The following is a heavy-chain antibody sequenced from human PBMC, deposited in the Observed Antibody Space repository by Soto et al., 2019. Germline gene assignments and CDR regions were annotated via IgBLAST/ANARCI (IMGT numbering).Heavy chain of an antibody. CDR3: ARSEGGAIFDY. V-gene: IGHV4-34*01. Sequence: QVQLQQWGAGLLKPSETLSLTCAVYGGSFSGYYWSWIRQPPGKGLEWIGEINHSGSTNYNPSLKSRVTISVDTSKNQFSLKLSSVTAADTAVYYCARSEGGAIFDYWGQGTLVTVSS. CDR2: INHSGST. CDR1: GGSFSGYY. J-gene: IGHJ4*02. D-gene: IGHD4-17*01.